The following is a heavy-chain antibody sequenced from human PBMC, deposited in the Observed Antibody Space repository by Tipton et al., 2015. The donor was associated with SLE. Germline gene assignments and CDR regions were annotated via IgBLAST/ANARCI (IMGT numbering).Heavy chain of an antibody. CDR2: ISAYNDNT. CDR3: AGHSGNSHHDAFDI. D-gene: IGHD1-26*01. V-gene: IGHV1-18*01. J-gene: IGHJ3*02. Sequence: QSGPEVKKPGASVKVSCKASGYTFTSYGISWVRQAPGQGLEWMGWISAYNDNTNYAQKLQGRVTMTTDTSTSTAYMELRSLRSDDTAVYYCAGHSGNSHHDAFDIWGQGTMVTVSS. CDR1: GYTFTSYG.